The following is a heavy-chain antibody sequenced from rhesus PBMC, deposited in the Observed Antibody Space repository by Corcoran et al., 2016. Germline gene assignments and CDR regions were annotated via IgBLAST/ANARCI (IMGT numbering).Heavy chain of an antibody. CDR2: IYGNSATT. J-gene: IGHJ4*01. CDR1: GGSISDFYY. Sequence: QLQLQESGPGLVKPSETLSLTCAVSGGSISDFYYWNWIRQPSGKGLEWLGNGIGNIYGNSATTYDNPSLKSRVTISKDTSKNQFFLKLGSVTAADTAVYYCARDPGIAAGRGSYFDYWGQGVLVTVSS. D-gene: IGHD6-13*01. V-gene: IGHV4S9*01. CDR3: ARDPGIAAGRGSYFDY.